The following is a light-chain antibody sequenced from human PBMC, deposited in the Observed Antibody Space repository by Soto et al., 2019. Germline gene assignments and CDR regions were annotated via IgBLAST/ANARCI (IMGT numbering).Light chain of an antibody. CDR1: QSVSSN. CDR3: QQYDNFPLP. V-gene: IGKV3-15*01. Sequence: EIVMTQPPATLSVSPGERATLSCRASQSVSSNLAWYQQKPGQAPRLLIYGASTRATGIPARFSGSGSGTEFTLTISSLQPEDFATYYCQQYDNFPLPIGHGTRLEVK. CDR2: GAS. J-gene: IGKJ5*01.